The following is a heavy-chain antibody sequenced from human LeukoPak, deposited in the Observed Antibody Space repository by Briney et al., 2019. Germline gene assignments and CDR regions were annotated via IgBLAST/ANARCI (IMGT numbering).Heavy chain of an antibody. CDR2: ISGSGGST. CDR3: AKDFTPEVGYGMDV. Sequence: GGSLRLSCAASGFTFGSYAMSWVRQAPGKGLEWVSAISGSGGSTYYAESVKGRFTISRDNSKNTLYLQMNSLRAEDTAVYYCAKDFTPEVGYGMDVWGQGTTVTVSS. V-gene: IGHV3-23*01. J-gene: IGHJ6*02. CDR1: GFTFGSYA. D-gene: IGHD1-26*01.